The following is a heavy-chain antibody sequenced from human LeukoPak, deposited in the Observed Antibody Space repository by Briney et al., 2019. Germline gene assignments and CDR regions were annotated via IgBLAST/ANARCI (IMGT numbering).Heavy chain of an antibody. CDR1: GYTFTTYG. V-gene: IGHV1-18*01. D-gene: IGHD3-16*02. CDR3: ARSPGDYVWGSYHAFDI. CDR2: ISAYNGNT. Sequence: GASVKVSCKASGYTFTTYGISWVRQAPGQGLEWMGWISAYNGNTNSAQKFQGRVTMTRDTSINTAYMELSRLRSDDTAVYYCARSPGDYVWGSYHAFDIWGQGTMVTVSS. J-gene: IGHJ3*02.